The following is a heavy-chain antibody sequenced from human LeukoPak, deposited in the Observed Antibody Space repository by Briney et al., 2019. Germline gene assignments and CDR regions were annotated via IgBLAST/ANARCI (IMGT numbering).Heavy chain of an antibody. CDR2: IYYSGGT. CDR3: VRGGQWLDKVRGPFDY. J-gene: IGHJ4*02. V-gene: IGHV4-59*01. CDR1: GASISSYY. D-gene: IGHD6-19*01. Sequence: TSETLSRTSTRSGASISSYYWSWIRQPPGKGLEWIGYIYYSGGTNYNPSLKSRVTFSVDTSKNHFSLILTSLTPADTAVYSCVRGGQWLDKVRGPFDYWGQGTLVTVSS.